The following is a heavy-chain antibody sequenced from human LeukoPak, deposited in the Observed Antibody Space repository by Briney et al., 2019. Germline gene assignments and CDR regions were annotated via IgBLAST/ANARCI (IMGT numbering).Heavy chain of an antibody. D-gene: IGHD4-17*01. Sequence: PGSSLRLSCAASGFTVSSCYMSWVRQAPGKGLEWVSVLYSDGTTYYADSVKGRFTISRDNSKNTLYLQLNSLRAEDTAVYYCAKDLYGDYDFDCWGQGTLVTVSS. V-gene: IGHV3-53*01. J-gene: IGHJ4*02. CDR2: LYSDGTT. CDR3: AKDLYGDYDFDC. CDR1: GFTVSSCY.